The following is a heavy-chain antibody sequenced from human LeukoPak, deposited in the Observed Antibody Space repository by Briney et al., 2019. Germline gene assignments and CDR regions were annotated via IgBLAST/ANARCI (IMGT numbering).Heavy chain of an antibody. CDR1: VYSFSIYE. CDR2: IIRSGSYI. V-gene: IGHV3-48*03. D-gene: IGHD6-13*01. CDR3: ARDPGYSRVGVDAFDI. J-gene: IGHJ3*02. Sequence: GGSLRLSCTASVYSFSIYEMDCVRHAPGKGREWGSYIIRSGSYIQYAESVKGRFTISRYNDEDSLFLQMNSMRDEDTAVYYCARDPGYSRVGVDAFDIWGRGTMVTVSS.